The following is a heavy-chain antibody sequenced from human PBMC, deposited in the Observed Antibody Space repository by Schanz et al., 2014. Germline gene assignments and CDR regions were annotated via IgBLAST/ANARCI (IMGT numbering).Heavy chain of an antibody. V-gene: IGHV1-18*01. CDR3: TRGGYSYALSAFDI. D-gene: IGHD5-18*01. J-gene: IGHJ3*02. Sequence: QVQLVQSGGEMKKPGASVKVSCKASGYTFTSHGISWVRQAPGQGLEWMGWITAYNGDTNYALKLQGRVTMTTDTSTGTAYMELRSLRSDDTALYYCTRGGYSYALSAFDIWGQGIMVTVSS. CDR1: GYTFTSHG. CDR2: ITAYNGDT.